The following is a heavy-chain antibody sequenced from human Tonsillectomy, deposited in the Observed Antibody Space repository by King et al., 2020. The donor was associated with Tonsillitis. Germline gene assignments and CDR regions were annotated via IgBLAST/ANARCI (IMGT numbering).Heavy chain of an antibody. CDR3: ARGGDIYFDY. CDR2: INHSGTT. V-gene: IGHV4-34*01. J-gene: IGHJ4*02. CDR1: GGSFSGYY. D-gene: IGHD5-12*01. Sequence: VQLQQWGAGLLKPSETLSLTCAVYGGSFSGYYWSWIRQPPGKGLEWIGEINHSGTTNYNPSFKSRVTISVDTSKNQFSLKLSSVTAADTAVYYCARGGDIYFDYWGQGTLVTVSS.